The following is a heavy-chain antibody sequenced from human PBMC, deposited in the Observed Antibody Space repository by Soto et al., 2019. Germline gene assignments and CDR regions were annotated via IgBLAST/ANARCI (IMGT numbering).Heavy chain of an antibody. J-gene: IGHJ5*02. CDR3: ARDKGYGSGMWASWFDP. D-gene: IGHD3-10*01. CDR2: ISAYNGNT. CDR1: GYTFTSYG. V-gene: IGHV1-18*01. Sequence: QVQLVQSGAEVKKPGASVKVSCKASGYTFTSYGISWVRQAPGQGLEWMGWISAYNGNTNYAQKLQGSVTMTTDTSPSTAYMELRSLRSDDTAVHYCARDKGYGSGMWASWFDPWGQGTLVTVSS.